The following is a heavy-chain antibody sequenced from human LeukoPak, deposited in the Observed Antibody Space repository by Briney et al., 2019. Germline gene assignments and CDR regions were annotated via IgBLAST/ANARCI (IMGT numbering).Heavy chain of an antibody. CDR3: ARFVGQLVARGPLDY. CDR2: VSIHGGST. CDR1: GLTFSSYA. J-gene: IGHJ4*02. D-gene: IGHD6-6*01. Sequence: GGSLRLSCAASGLTFSSYAMCWVRQAPGKGLEWVSTVSIHGGSTYYADSVRGRFTISRDNSKKTLYLQMNSLRAEDTAVYYCARFVGQLVARGPLDYWGQGTLVNVSS. V-gene: IGHV3-23*01.